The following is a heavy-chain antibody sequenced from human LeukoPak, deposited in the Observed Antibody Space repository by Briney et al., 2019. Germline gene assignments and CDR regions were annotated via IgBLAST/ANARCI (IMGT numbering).Heavy chain of an antibody. J-gene: IGHJ3*02. Sequence: SETLSLTCTVSGGSISRYYWSWIRQPAGKGLEWIGRIYTSGSTNYNPSLKSRVTMSVDTSKNQFSLKLSSVTAADTAVYYCARVKNTYYYGSGSPPGAFDIWGQGTMVTVSS. V-gene: IGHV4-4*07. CDR2: IYTSGST. D-gene: IGHD3-10*01. CDR1: GGSISRYY. CDR3: ARVKNTYYYGSGSPPGAFDI.